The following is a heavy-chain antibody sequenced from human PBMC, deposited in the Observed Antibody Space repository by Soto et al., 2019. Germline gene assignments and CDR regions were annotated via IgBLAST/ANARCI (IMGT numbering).Heavy chain of an antibody. V-gene: IGHV4-39*07. CDR3: ARDNFWSGHYSFFDS. CDR1: GDSISKISYY. Sequence: SETLSLTCSVSGDSISKISYYWAWIRQPPGKRLEWIGSIYYRGRTYHNPSLKSRVTMSVDTSKNQFSLNLRSVTAADTAVYYCARDNFWSGHYSFFDSWGQGTLFTASS. J-gene: IGHJ4*02. D-gene: IGHD3-3*01. CDR2: IYYRGRT.